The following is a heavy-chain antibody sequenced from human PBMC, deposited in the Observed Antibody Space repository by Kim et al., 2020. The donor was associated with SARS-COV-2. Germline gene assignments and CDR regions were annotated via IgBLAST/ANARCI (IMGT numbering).Heavy chain of an antibody. J-gene: IGHJ4*02. D-gene: IGHD6-13*01. V-gene: IGHV3-21*01. CDR3: ASGPPYSSWFYDAASPTDY. CDR2: ISSSSSYI. CDR1: GFTFSSYS. Sequence: GGSLRLSCAASGFTFSSYSMNWVRQAPGKGLEWVSSISSSSSYIYYADSVKGRFTISRDNAKNSLYLQMNSLRAEDTAVYYCASGPPYSSWFYDAASPTDYWGQGTLVTVSS.